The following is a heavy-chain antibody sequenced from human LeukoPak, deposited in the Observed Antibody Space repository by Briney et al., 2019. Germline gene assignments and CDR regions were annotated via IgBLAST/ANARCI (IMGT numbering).Heavy chain of an antibody. CDR3: AREMANNSGDY. D-gene: IGHD5-24*01. CDR1: GXSISSSSHY. CDR2: IYYSGST. Sequence: SETLSLTCTVSGXSISSSSHYWGWIRQPPGKGPEWIGSIYYSGSTYYNPSLKSRVTISVDTSKNQFSLKLSSVTAADTAVYYCAREMANNSGDYWGQGTLVTVSS. J-gene: IGHJ4*02. V-gene: IGHV4-39*02.